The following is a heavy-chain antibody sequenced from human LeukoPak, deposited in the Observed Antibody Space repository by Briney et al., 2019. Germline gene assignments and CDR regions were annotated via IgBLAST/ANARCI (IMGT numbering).Heavy chain of an antibody. CDR3: ARDKWLQSEGYFDY. D-gene: IGHD5-24*01. V-gene: IGHV1-69*13. Sequence: GASVKVSCKASGHTFTSYDFNWVRQATGQRPEWMGGIIPIFGTANYAQKFQGRVTITADESTSTAYMELSSLRSEDTAVYYCARDKWLQSEGYFDYWGQGTLVTVSS. CDR1: GHTFTSYD. CDR2: IIPIFGTA. J-gene: IGHJ4*02.